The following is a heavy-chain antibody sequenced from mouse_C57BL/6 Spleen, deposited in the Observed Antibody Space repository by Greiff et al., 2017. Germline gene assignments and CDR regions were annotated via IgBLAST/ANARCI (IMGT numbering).Heavy chain of an antibody. CDR3: ARELGAWFAY. CDR1: GFTFSSYA. CDR2: ISDGGSYT. Sequence: EVKLVESGGGLVKPGGSLKLSCAASGFTFSSYAMSWVRQTPEKRLEWVATISDGGSYTYYPDNVKGRFTISRDNAKNNLYLQMSHLKSEDTAMYYCARELGAWFAYWGQGTLVTVSA. V-gene: IGHV5-4*03. J-gene: IGHJ3*01. D-gene: IGHD4-1*01.